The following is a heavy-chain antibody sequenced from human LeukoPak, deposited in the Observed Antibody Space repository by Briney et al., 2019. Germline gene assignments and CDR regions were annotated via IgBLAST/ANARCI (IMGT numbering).Heavy chain of an antibody. CDR2: VKSKTDGDIT. CDR3: TTDFTSRDY. Sequence: GGSLRLSCAASGLTFSHAWMSWVRQAPGKGLEWVGRVKSKTDGDITDYAAPVKGRFTISRDDSQNTLYLQMNSLKTEDTAVYYCTTDFTSRDYWGQGTLVTVSS. J-gene: IGHJ4*02. V-gene: IGHV3-15*01. D-gene: IGHD2-2*01. CDR1: GLTFSHAW.